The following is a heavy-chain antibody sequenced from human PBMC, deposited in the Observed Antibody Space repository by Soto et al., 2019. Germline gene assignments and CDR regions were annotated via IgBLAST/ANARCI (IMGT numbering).Heavy chain of an antibody. D-gene: IGHD3-22*01. V-gene: IGHV1-3*01. J-gene: IGHJ6*02. CDR2: INAGNGNT. Sequence: ASVKVSCKASGYTFTSYAMHWVRQAPGQRLEWMGWINAGNGNTKYSQKFQGRVTITRDTSASTAYMELSSLRSEDTAVYYCARGYYDSSGWRYYYGMDVWGQGTKVTVSS. CDR1: GYTFTSYA. CDR3: ARGYYDSSGWRYYYGMDV.